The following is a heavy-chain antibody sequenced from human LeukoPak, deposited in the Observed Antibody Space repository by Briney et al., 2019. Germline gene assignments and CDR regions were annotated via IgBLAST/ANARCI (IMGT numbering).Heavy chain of an antibody. CDR3: ARDLGYCSGGSCHTEP. CDR2: IFYTGST. V-gene: IGHV4-39*07. Sequence: SETLSLTCTVSGDSISSSNYYWGWIRQPPGKGLEWIGSIFYTGSTYYNPSLKSRVTISVDTSKNQFSLKLSSVTAADTAVYYCARDLGYCSGGSCHTEPWGQGTLVTVSS. J-gene: IGHJ5*02. D-gene: IGHD2-15*01. CDR1: GDSISSSNYY.